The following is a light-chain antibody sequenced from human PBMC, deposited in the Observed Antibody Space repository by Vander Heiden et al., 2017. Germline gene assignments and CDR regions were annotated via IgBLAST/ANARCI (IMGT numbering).Light chain of an antibody. CDR3: QTWGTGIV. CDR1: SGHSTYA. V-gene: IGLV4-69*02. Sequence: QLVLTQSPSASVSLGASVKLTCTLSSGHSTYAIAWHQQQPEKGPRYLMKVNSDGSHTKGDGIPDRFSGSSSGTERYLTITSLQSEDEADYYCQTWGTGIVFGGGTKLTVL. J-gene: IGLJ3*02. CDR2: VNSDGSH.